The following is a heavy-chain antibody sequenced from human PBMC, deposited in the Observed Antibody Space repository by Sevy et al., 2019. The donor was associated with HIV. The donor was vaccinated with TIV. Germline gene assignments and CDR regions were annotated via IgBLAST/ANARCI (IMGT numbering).Heavy chain of an antibody. D-gene: IGHD2-15*01. CDR1: GFTFTNAW. CDR2: IKSTSDGATT. V-gene: IGHV3-15*01. CDR3: ATSPVVPATLFNY. J-gene: IGHJ4*02. Sequence: GGSLRLSCAASGFTFTNAWMSWVRQTPGKGLEWVGRIKSTSDGATTDYAAPVKGRFTISRDDSRNTLYLQMNSLKTEDTAVYYCATSPVVPATLFNYWGQGTLVTVSS.